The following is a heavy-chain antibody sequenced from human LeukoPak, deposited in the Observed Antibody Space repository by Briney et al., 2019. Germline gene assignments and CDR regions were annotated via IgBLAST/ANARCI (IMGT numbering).Heavy chain of an antibody. CDR2: INSDGSGT. D-gene: IGHD4-17*01. CDR3: ARAPSTGGDYVTY. J-gene: IGHJ4*02. CDR1: GFTFSSYW. V-gene: IGHV3-74*01. Sequence: GGSLRLSGAASGFTFSSYWMHWVRQAPGKGLVWVSRINSDGSGTSYADSVKGRFTISRDNAKNTLYLQMNSLRAEDTAVYFCARAPSTGGDYVTYWGQGNLVTVSS.